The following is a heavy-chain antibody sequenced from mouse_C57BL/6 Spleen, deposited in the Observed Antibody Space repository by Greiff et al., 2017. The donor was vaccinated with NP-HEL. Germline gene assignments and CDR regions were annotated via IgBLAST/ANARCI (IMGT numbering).Heavy chain of an antibody. D-gene: IGHD2-5*01. CDR1: GYTFTSYW. J-gene: IGHJ1*03. CDR2: IHPNSGST. CDR3: AREVRYSTTSGWDFDV. Sequence: QVQLQQPGAELVKPGASVKLSCKASGYTFTSYWMHWVKQRPGQGLEWIGMIHPNSGSTNYNEKFKSKATLTVDKSSSTAYMQLSSLTSEDSAVYYCAREVRYSTTSGWDFDVWGTGTTVTVSS. V-gene: IGHV1-64*01.